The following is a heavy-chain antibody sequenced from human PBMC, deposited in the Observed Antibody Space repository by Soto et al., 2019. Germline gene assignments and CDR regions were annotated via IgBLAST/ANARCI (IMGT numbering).Heavy chain of an antibody. V-gene: IGHV4-59*01. CDR2: IYYLGST. CDR3: ARDQYFGSGSPFPAY. J-gene: IGHJ4*02. Sequence: PSETLSLTCTVSGGSISDYFWSWIRQTPGKGLEWIGYIYYLGSTDYNPSLKSRVTISVDTSKKQFSLRLSSVTDADTAVYYCARDQYFGSGSPFPAYWGPGTLVTVSS. CDR1: GGSISDYF. D-gene: IGHD3-10*01.